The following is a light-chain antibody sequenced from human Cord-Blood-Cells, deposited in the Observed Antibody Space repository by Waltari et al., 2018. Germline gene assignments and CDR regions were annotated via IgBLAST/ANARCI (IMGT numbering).Light chain of an antibody. Sequence: QSALTQPASVSGSPGQSITLSCTGTSRDVGGYNYVSWYQQHPGKAPKLMIYDVSNRPSGVSSRFAGSKSGNTAALTISGLQAEDEADYYCSSYTSSSTRVFGGGTKLTVL. CDR1: SRDVGGYNY. CDR2: DVS. J-gene: IGLJ3*02. CDR3: SSYTSSSTRV. V-gene: IGLV2-14*01.